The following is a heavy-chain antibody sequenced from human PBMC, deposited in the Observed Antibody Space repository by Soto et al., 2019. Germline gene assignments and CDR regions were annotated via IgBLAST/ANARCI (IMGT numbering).Heavy chain of an antibody. J-gene: IGHJ4*02. V-gene: IGHV3-30*18. CDR1: GFTFSSYG. CDR2: ISYDGSNK. CDR3: AKDHGRGSYRYYFDY. Sequence: GGSLRLSCAASGFTFSSYGMHWVRQAPGKGLEWVAVISYDGSNKYYADSVKGRFTISRDNSKNTLYLQMNSLRAEDTAVYYCAKDHGRGSYRYYFDYWGQGTLVTVSS. D-gene: IGHD3-16*02.